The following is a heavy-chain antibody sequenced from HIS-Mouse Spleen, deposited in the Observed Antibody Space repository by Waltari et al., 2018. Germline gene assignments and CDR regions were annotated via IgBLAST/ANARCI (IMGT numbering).Heavy chain of an antibody. CDR1: GGSIIRSSYH. CDR3: AREIPYSSSWYDWYFDL. Sequence: QLQLQESGPGLVKPSETLSLTCTVSGGSIIRSSYHWGWIRQPPGKGLEWIGSIYYSGSTYYNPSLKSRVTISVDTSKNQFSLKLSSVTAADTAVYYCAREIPYSSSWYDWYFDLWGRGTLVTVSS. J-gene: IGHJ2*01. CDR2: IYYSGST. V-gene: IGHV4-39*07. D-gene: IGHD6-13*01.